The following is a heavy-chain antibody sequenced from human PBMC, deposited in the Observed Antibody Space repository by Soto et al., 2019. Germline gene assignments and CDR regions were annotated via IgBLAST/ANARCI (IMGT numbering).Heavy chain of an antibody. V-gene: IGHV1-2*02. D-gene: IGHD2-21*01. J-gene: IGHJ4*02. Sequence: RASVKVSCKASGYIFTAYSTHWVRQAPGQGLEWVGWFNPNSGDTIYAQKFQGRVTLTGDTSISTAYMELYSLTSDDTAVYYCAREASTVISLDYRGQGTLVTVSS. CDR3: AREASTVISLDY. CDR1: GYIFTAYS. CDR2: FNPNSGDT.